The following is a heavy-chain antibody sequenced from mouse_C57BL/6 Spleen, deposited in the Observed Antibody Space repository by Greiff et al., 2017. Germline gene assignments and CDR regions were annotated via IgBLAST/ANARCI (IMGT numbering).Heavy chain of an antibody. CDR1: GFTFSSYA. D-gene: IGHD2-5*01. J-gene: IGHJ3*01. CDR3: TRAYYSNYYVFAY. CDR2: ISSGGDYL. Sequence: EVQVVESGEGLVKPGGSLKLSCAASGFTFSSYAMSWVRQTPEKRLEWVAYISSGGDYLYYADTVKGRFTISRDNARNALYLQMSSLKSEDTAMYYCTRAYYSNYYVFAYWGQGTLVTVSA. V-gene: IGHV5-9-1*02.